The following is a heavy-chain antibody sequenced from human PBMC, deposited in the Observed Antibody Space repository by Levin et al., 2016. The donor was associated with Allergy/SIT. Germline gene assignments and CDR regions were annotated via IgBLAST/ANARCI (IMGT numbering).Heavy chain of an antibody. CDR2: INPNSGGT. D-gene: IGHD4-17*01. J-gene: IGHJ3*02. V-gene: IGHV1-2*02. CDR3: KTLVTTAYDAFDI. Sequence: ASVKVSCKASGYTFTGYYMHWVRQAPGQGLEWMGWINPNSGGTNYAQKFQGRVTMTRDTSISTAYMELSRLRSDDTAVYYCKTLVTTAYDAFDIWGQGTMVTVSS. CDR1: GYTFTGYY.